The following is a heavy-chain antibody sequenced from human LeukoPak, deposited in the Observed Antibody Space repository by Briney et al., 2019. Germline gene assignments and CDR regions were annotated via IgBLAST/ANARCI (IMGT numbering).Heavy chain of an antibody. D-gene: IGHD3-3*01. V-gene: IGHV3-15*01. CDR1: GFTFSNAW. Sequence: GRSLRLSCAASGFTFSNAWMSWVRQAPGKGLEWVGRIKSKTDGGTTDYAAPVKGRFTISRDDSKNTLYLQMNSLKTEDTAVYYCTTSLYDFWSGYGAFDIWGQGTMVTVSS. CDR2: IKSKTDGGTT. J-gene: IGHJ3*02. CDR3: TTSLYDFWSGYGAFDI.